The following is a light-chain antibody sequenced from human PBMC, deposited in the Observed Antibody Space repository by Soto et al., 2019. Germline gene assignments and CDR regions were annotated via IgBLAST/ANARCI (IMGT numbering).Light chain of an antibody. CDR3: QQHSNWPLT. CDR2: DAS. Sequence: DIVLTQSPATLSLSPGERATLSCRASQSVGRYLAWYQQRPGQAPSLLIYDASNRATGIPARFSGSGSGTDFILAISSLEPEDFVVYYCQQHSNWPLTFGGGTKVDIK. V-gene: IGKV3-11*01. J-gene: IGKJ4*01. CDR1: QSVGRY.